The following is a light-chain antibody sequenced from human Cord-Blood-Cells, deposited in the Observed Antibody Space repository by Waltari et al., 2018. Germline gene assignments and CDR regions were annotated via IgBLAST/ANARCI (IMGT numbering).Light chain of an antibody. J-gene: IGLJ1*01. Sequence: QSARTQTASVSGSPGQPLHISRTGTSSDAGGYNYVSWYQQHPGTATKLMIYEVSNRPSGVSNRFSGSKSGNTASLTISGLQAEDEADYYCSSYTSSSTLYVFGTGTKVTVL. CDR2: EVS. V-gene: IGLV2-14*01. CDR1: SSDAGGYNY. CDR3: SSYTSSSTLYV.